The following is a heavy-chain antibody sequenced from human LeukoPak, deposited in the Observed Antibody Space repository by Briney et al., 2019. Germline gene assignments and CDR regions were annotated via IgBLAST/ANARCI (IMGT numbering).Heavy chain of an antibody. CDR1: GFTFSSYA. V-gene: IGHV3-30-3*01. J-gene: IGHJ4*02. CDR3: ARDVMSFLDY. CDR2: ISYDGSNK. Sequence: GGSLRLSCAASGFTFSSYAMHWVRQAPGKGLEWVAVISYDGSNKYYADPVKGRFTISRDNSKNTLYLQMNSLRAEDTAVYYCARDVMSFLDYWGQGTLVTVSS. D-gene: IGHD3-16*01.